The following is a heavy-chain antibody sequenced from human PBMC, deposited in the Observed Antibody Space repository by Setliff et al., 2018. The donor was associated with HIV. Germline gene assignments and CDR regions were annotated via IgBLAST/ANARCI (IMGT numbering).Heavy chain of an antibody. CDR3: ARPRLLDCDSSGYYLDAFDI. Sequence: LGESLKISCKASGYSFTNYWIAWVRQMPGKGLEWMGIIYPGDSDTRYSPSFQGQVTISADKSISTAYLQWSSLKASDTAMYYCARPRLLDCDSSGYYLDAFDIWGQGTMVTVS. J-gene: IGHJ3*02. CDR2: IYPGDSDT. V-gene: IGHV5-51*01. D-gene: IGHD3-22*01. CDR1: GYSFTNYW.